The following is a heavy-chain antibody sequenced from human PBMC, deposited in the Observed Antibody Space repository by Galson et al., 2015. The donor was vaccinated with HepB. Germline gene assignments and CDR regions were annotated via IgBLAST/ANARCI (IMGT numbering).Heavy chain of an antibody. J-gene: IGHJ6*02. D-gene: IGHD2-15*01. V-gene: IGHV5-51*01. CDR3: ARHSSSPNRFLVVAYYGMDV. CDR1: GYSFTSYW. Sequence: QSGAEVKKPGESLRISCKGSGYSFTSYWIGWVRQMPGKGLEWMGIIYPGDSDTRYSPSFQGQVTISADKSISTAYLQWSSLKASDTAMYYCARHSSSPNRFLVVAYYGMDVWGQGTTVTVSS. CDR2: IYPGDSDT.